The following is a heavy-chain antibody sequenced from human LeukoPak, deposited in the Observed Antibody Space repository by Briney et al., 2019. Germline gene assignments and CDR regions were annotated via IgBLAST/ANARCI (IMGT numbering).Heavy chain of an antibody. J-gene: IGHJ5*02. D-gene: IGHD4-17*01. CDR1: GGSISSYY. CDR2: IYTSGST. V-gene: IGHV4-4*07. CDR3: ARFTVTTMFDP. Sequence: SETLSLTCTVSGGSISSYYRGWIRQPAGKGLEWIGRIYTSGSTNYNPSLKSRVTMSVDTSKNQYSLKLSSVTAAATAVYYCARFTVTTMFDPWGQGTLVTVSS.